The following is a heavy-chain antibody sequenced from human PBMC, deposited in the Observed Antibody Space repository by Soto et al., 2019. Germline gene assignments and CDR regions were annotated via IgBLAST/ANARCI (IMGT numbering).Heavy chain of an antibody. V-gene: IGHV4-34*01. CDR2: INHSGST. Sequence: SETLSLTCAVYGGSFSGYYWSWIRQPPGKGLEWIGEINHSGSTNHNPSLKSRVTISVDTSKNQFSLKLSSVTAADTAVYYCARSGVGYCSGGSCYSYYYYYGMDVWGQGTTVTVSS. D-gene: IGHD2-15*01. J-gene: IGHJ6*02. CDR3: ARSGVGYCSGGSCYSYYYYYGMDV. CDR1: GGSFSGYY.